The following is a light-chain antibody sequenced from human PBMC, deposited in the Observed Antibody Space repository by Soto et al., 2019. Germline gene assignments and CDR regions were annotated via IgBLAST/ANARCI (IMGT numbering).Light chain of an antibody. CDR3: SSYSSSTTHVV. J-gene: IGLJ2*01. V-gene: IGLV2-14*03. CDR2: DVT. CDR1: SSDVGDFNY. Sequence: QSALTQPASVSGSPGRSVTISCTGTSSDVGDFNYVSWYQHLPGRAPKLIIYDVTNRPSGISYRFSASKSGRTASLTISGLQPEDEADYYCSSYSSSTTHVVFGGGTQLTVL.